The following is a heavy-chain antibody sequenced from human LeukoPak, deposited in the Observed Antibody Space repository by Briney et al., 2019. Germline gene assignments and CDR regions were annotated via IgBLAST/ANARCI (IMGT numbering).Heavy chain of an antibody. CDR2: IYTSGST. D-gene: IGHD1-26*01. J-gene: IGHJ4*02. CDR3: ARDLTVGATGSFDY. CDR1: GGSISSYY. Sequence: MPSETLSLTCTVSGGSISSYYWSWIRQPAGKGLEWIGRIYTSGSTNYNPSLKSRVTMSVDTSKNQFSLKLSSVTAADTAVYYCARDLTVGATGSFDYWGPGTLVTVSS. V-gene: IGHV4-4*07.